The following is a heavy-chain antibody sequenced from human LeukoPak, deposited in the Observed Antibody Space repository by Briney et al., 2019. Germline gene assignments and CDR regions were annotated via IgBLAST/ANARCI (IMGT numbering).Heavy chain of an antibody. D-gene: IGHD6-19*01. J-gene: IGHJ4*02. CDR3: ARKESSGWYWDFDY. V-gene: IGHV1-2*02. Sequence: ASVKVSCKASGGTFSSYAISWVRQAPGQGLEWMGWINPNSGGTNYAQKFQGRVTMTRDTSISTAYMELSRLRSDDTAVYYCARKESSGWYWDFDYWGQGTLVTVSS. CDR2: INPNSGGT. CDR1: GGTFSSYA.